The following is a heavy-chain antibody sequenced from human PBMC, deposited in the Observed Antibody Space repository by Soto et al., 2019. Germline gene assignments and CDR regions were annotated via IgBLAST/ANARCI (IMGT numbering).Heavy chain of an antibody. D-gene: IGHD2-15*01. CDR1: GYTFTGYY. J-gene: IGHJ4*02. CDR3: AREGEYCSGGSCNSYFDY. V-gene: IGHV1-2*04. CDR2: INPNSGGT. Sequence: ASVKVSCKASGYTFTGYYMHWVRQAPGQGLEWMGWINPNSGGTNYAQKFQGWVTMTRDTSISTAYMELSRLRSDDTAVYYCAREGEYCSGGSCNSYFDYWGQGTLVTVSS.